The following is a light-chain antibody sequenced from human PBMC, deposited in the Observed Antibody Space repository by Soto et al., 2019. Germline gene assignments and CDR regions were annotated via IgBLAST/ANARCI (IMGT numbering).Light chain of an antibody. V-gene: IGKV3-15*01. J-gene: IGKJ5*01. CDR1: QSVSSN. CDR3: QQRSNWPSIT. CDR2: GAS. Sequence: ERVMTQSPATLSVSPGERATLSCRASQSVSSNLAWYQQNPGQAPRLLIYGASTRATGIPARFSGSGSGTDFTLTISSLEPEDFAVYYCQQRSNWPSITFGQGTQLE.